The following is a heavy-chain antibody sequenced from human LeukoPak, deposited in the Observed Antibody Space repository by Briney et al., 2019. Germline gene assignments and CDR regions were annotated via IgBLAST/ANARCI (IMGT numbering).Heavy chain of an antibody. J-gene: IGHJ5*02. CDR1: GFTVSSNY. D-gene: IGHD3-3*01. CDR2: IYNDGSP. V-gene: IGHV3-66*01. Sequence: PGGSLRLSCAASGFTVSSNYMSWVRQAPGKGLEWVSVIYNDGSPYYADSVKGRLTISRDNSRDTLYLHLNSLRAEDKAIYYCAKEYDLWHEQGNWFDTWGQGVLVTVSS. CDR3: AKEYDLWHEQGNWFDT.